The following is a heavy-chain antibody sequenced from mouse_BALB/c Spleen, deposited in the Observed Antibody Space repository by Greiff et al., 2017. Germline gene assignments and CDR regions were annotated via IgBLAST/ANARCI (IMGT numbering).Heavy chain of an antibody. D-gene: IGHD4-1*01. CDR3: ARGHWDDWYFDV. CDR1: GFSLTSYG. CDR2: IWAGGST. Sequence: QVQLKESGPGLVAPSQSLSITCTVSGFSLTSYGVHWVRQPPGKGLEWLGVIWAGGSTNYNSALMSRLSISKDNSKSQVFLKMNSLQTDDTAMYYCARGHWDDWYFDVWGAGTTVTVSS. V-gene: IGHV2-9*02. J-gene: IGHJ1*01.